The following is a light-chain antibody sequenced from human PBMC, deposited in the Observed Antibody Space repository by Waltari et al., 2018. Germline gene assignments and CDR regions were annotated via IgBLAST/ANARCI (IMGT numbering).Light chain of an antibody. CDR1: NIGSKA. CDR3: QVWDTSNDHVV. CDR2: DDR. V-gene: IGLV3-21*02. Sequence: SYVLTQSPSVSVAPGQTTRIICGGNNIGSKAVHRYQQKPGQAPVLVVYDDRDRPSGIPERFSGSNSGNTATLTISGVAAGDEADYYCQVWDTSNDHVVFGGGTKLTVL. J-gene: IGLJ2*01.